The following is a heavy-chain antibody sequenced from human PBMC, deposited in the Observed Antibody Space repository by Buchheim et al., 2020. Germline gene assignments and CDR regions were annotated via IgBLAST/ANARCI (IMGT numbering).Heavy chain of an antibody. CDR2: ISYDGNNK. CDR1: GFTFSRYA. D-gene: IGHD4-17*01. Sequence: QVQLVESGGGVVQPGRSLRLSCAASGFTFSRYAMHWVRQAPGKGLEWVAVISYDGNNKYYADSVEGRFTISRDNSKNTLYQQMNSLRTEDTAVYYCARYDYGDYVRSFDYCGQGTL. V-gene: IGHV3-30-3*01. J-gene: IGHJ4*02. CDR3: ARYDYGDYVRSFDY.